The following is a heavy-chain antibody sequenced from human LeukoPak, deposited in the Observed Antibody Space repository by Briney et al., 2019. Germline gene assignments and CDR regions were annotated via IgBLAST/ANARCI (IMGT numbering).Heavy chain of an antibody. Sequence: SETLSLTCTVSGYFISSGYYWGWIRQPPGKGLEWIGSIYHSGSTYYNPSLKSRVTISVDTSKNQFSLKLSSVTAADTAVYYCARHRGGRDFDWLLVPWFDPWGQGTLVTVSS. V-gene: IGHV4-38-2*02. CDR2: IYHSGST. CDR1: GYFISSGYY. CDR3: ARHRGGRDFDWLLVPWFDP. J-gene: IGHJ5*02. D-gene: IGHD3-9*01.